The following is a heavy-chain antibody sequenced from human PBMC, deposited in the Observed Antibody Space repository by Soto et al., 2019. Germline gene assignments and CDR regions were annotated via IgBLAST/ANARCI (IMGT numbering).Heavy chain of an antibody. CDR1: GFTFSSYG. CDR3: AKGRSSGYRNWYFDL. D-gene: IGHD3-22*01. J-gene: IGHJ2*01. Sequence: QVQLVESGGGVVQPGSSLRLSCAASGFTFSSYGMHWVRQAPGKGLEWVAVISYDGSNKYYADSVKGRFTISRDNSKNTLYLQMNSLRAEDTAVYYCAKGRSSGYRNWYFDLWGRGTLVTVSS. CDR2: ISYDGSNK. V-gene: IGHV3-30*18.